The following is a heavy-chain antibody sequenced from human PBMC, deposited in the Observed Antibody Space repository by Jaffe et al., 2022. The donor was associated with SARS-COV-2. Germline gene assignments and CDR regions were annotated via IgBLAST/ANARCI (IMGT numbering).Heavy chain of an antibody. CDR1: GNTFGGYA. V-gene: IGHV7-4-1*02. J-gene: IGHJ5*02. D-gene: IGHD4-17*01. CDR2: INPNTGNP. Sequence: QVQLVQSASALRKPGASVKVSCKASGNTFGGYAVNWVRQAPGEGLEWMGWINPNTGNPMYAPGFTGRFVFSLDTSVSTAYLQISSLTPDDTAIYYCAREAADGERWGDFDPWGQGTLVTVSS. CDR3: AREAADGERWGDFDP.